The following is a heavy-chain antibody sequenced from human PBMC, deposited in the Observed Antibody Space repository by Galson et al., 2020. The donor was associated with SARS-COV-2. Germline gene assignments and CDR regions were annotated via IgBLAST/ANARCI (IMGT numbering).Heavy chain of an antibody. D-gene: IGHD3-9*01. Sequence: ASVKVSCKASGYTFTDYYIHWVRQAPGQGLEWMGWINPKSGGTNYAQKFEGRVTMTRDTSITTAYMELSILRADDTAVYYCARLRYYDVLTGYIVDVWGQGTMVTVSS. J-gene: IGHJ6*02. CDR1: GYTFTDYY. CDR2: INPKSGGT. V-gene: IGHV1-2*02. CDR3: ARLRYYDVLTGYIVDV.